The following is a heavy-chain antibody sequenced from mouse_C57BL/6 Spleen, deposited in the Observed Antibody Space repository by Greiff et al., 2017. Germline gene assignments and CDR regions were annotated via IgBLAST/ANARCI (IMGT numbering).Heavy chain of an antibody. Sequence: EVQGVESGGGLVQPGGSLKLSCAASGFTFSDYYMYWVRQTPEKRLEWVAYISNGGGRTYYPDTVKGRFTISRDNAKNTLYLQMSRLKSEDTAMYYCARGPTLFAYWGQGTLVTVSA. J-gene: IGHJ3*01. D-gene: IGHD3-3*01. CDR2: ISNGGGRT. CDR1: GFTFSDYY. CDR3: ARGPTLFAY. V-gene: IGHV5-12*01.